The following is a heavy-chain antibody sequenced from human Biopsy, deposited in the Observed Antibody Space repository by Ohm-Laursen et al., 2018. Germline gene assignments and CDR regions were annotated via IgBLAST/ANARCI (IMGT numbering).Heavy chain of an antibody. Sequence: GTLSLTCTVSGVSITAYYWSWIRQPPGKGLECIGNIHHSGSTNYNPSLKSRPTISVDTSKNHFSLKLSSVTAADTAVYYCARMDCSGGSCHYYSYGMDVWGQGTTVTVSS. D-gene: IGHD2-15*01. CDR2: IHHSGST. V-gene: IGHV4-4*09. CDR3: ARMDCSGGSCHYYSYGMDV. J-gene: IGHJ6*02. CDR1: GVSITAYY.